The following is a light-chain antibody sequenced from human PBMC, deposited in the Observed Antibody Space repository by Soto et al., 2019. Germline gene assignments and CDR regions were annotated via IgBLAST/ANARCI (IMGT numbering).Light chain of an antibody. Sequence: EIVLTQSPGTLSLSPGQISTLSCRASQSVSSSYLAWYQQKPGQDPRLLIYGASSRATGIPARFSGSGPGTDSTLTISSLETEDFAVYYCQQYGSPPITFGPGTRLEI. J-gene: IGKJ5*01. CDR2: GAS. CDR1: QSVSSSY. CDR3: QQYGSPPIT. V-gene: IGKV3-20*01.